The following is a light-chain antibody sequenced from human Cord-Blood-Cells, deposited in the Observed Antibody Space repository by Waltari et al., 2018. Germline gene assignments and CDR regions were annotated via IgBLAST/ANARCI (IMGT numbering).Light chain of an antibody. CDR2: DVS. CDR3: SSYTSSSTLV. V-gene: IGLV2-14*01. CDR1: SSDVGGYNY. J-gene: IGLJ2*01. Sequence: QSALTQPASVSWSPGQALTISCTGTSSDVGGYNYVSWYQQHQGKAPKLMIYDVSNRPSGVSNRFSGSKSGNTASLTISGLQAEDEADYYCSSYTSSSTLVFGGGTKLTVL.